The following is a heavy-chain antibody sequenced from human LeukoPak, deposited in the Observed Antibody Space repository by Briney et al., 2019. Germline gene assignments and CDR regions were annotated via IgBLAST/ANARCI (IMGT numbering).Heavy chain of an antibody. CDR3: ATDGGPFDN. CDR1: GVPISGYW. Sequence: PGGSLRLSCAVSGVPISGYWMSWVRQAPGKGLEWVANIKQDASEIYYVGSVKGRFTISRDNAKNSVFLQMNSLRAEDTAAYYCATDGGPFDNWGQGILVTVSS. V-gene: IGHV3-7*01. J-gene: IGHJ4*02. CDR2: IKQDASEI. D-gene: IGHD3-10*01.